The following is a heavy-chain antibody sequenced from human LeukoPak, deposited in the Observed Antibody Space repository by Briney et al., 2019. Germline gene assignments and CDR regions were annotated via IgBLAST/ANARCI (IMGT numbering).Heavy chain of an antibody. D-gene: IGHD5-12*01. CDR2: ISSSSGYI. CDR3: VRDQISGYDYVRYYYGMDV. CDR1: GFTFSSYS. J-gene: IGHJ6*02. V-gene: IGHV3-21*01. Sequence: GGSLRLSCAASGFTFSSYSMNWVRQAPGKGLEWVSSISSSSGYIYYADSVKGRFTISRDNANNSLYLQMNSLRVEDTAVYYCVRDQISGYDYVRYYYGMDVWGQGTPVSVS.